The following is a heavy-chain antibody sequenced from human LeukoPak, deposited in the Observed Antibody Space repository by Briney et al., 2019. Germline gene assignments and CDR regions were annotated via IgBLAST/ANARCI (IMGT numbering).Heavy chain of an antibody. Sequence: GGSLRLSCAASGFTFSSYGMHWVRQAPGKGLEWVSAISGSGGSTYYADSVKGRFTISRDNSKNTLYLQMNSLRAEDTAVYYCAKRGLWCGEFDYWGQGTLVTVSS. V-gene: IGHV3-23*01. CDR1: GFTFSSYG. CDR3: AKRGLWCGEFDY. CDR2: ISGSGGST. D-gene: IGHD3-10*01. J-gene: IGHJ4*02.